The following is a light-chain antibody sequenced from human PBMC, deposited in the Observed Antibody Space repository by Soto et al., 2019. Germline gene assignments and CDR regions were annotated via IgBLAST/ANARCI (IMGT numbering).Light chain of an antibody. CDR3: SSYTSTSTPWV. Sequence: QSVLTQPASVSGSPGQSITISCTGTSSDVGGYNSVSWYQQHPGKAPKLMISEVSNRPSGVSIRFSGSKSGNTASLTISGLQAEDEADYYCSSYTSTSTPWVFGGGTKVTVL. V-gene: IGLV2-14*01. J-gene: IGLJ3*02. CDR2: EVS. CDR1: SSDVGGYNS.